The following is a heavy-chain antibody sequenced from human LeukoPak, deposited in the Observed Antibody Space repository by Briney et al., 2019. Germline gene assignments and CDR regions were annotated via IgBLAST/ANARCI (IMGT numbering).Heavy chain of an antibody. V-gene: IGHV3-30*04. CDR2: ISYDGSNK. J-gene: IGHJ4*02. CDR1: GVTFSSYA. CDR3: ASEGSGNFDY. D-gene: IGHD3-10*01. Sequence: PGGSLRLSCAASGVTFSSYAMHWVRQAPGKGLEWVAVISYDGSNKYYADSVKGRFTISRDNSKNALYLQMNSLRAEDTAVYYCASEGSGNFDYWGQGTLVTVSS.